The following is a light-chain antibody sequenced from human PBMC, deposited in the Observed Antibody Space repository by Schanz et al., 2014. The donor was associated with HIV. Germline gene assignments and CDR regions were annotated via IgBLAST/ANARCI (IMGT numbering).Light chain of an antibody. CDR3: SSYTSSSTCV. CDR1: NADVGGYDY. V-gene: IGLV2-14*03. Sequence: QSALTQPASVSGSPGQSVSISCSGSNADVGGYDYVAWYQQYPGKAPRLLIYDVYIRPSGVPDRFSGSKSGNTASLTISGLQAEDEADYYCSSYTSSSTCVFGTGTKLTVL. J-gene: IGLJ1*01. CDR2: DVY.